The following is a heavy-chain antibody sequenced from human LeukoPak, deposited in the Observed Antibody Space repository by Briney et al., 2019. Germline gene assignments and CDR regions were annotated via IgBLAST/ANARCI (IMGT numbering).Heavy chain of an antibody. J-gene: IGHJ4*02. D-gene: IGHD4-23*01. V-gene: IGHV4-59*01. CDR1: GGSISDYY. CDR3: ARVGIDYSGNIIKYYFDY. CDR2: SGST. Sequence: SETLPLTCTVSGGSISDYYWSWIRQPPGRGLEWIACSGSTNYNPSLKSRVIISVDTSKNQFSLKLSPVTAADTAVYYCARVGIDYSGNIIKYYFDYWGQGTLVTVSS.